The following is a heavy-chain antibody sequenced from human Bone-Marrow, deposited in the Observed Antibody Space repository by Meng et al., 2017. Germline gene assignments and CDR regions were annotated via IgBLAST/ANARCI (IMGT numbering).Heavy chain of an antibody. CDR3: ARGGYCSGGSCN. J-gene: IGHJ4*02. Sequence: QVQLQQWGAGLLTPSATLSLPCAVHGGSFSGYYWSWIRQPPGKGLEWIGEINHSGSTNYNPSLKSRVTISVDTSKNQFSLKLSSVTAADTAVYYCARGGYCSGGSCNWGQGTLVTVSS. D-gene: IGHD2-15*01. V-gene: IGHV4-34*01. CDR2: INHSGST. CDR1: GGSFSGYY.